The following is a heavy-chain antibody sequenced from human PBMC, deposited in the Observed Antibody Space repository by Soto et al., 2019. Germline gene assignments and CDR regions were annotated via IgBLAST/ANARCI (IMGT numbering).Heavy chain of an antibody. V-gene: IGHV1-3*01. D-gene: IGHD6-13*01. CDR2: INAGNGNT. J-gene: IGHJ3*02. CDR3: AREDINSWFDVAFDI. Sequence: ASVKVSCKSSGYTFTRYAMHWVRQAPGQRLEWMGWINAGNGNTKYSQKFQGRVTITRDTSASTAYMELSSLRSEDTAVYYCAREDINSWFDVAFDIWGQGTTVTVSS. CDR1: GYTFTRYA.